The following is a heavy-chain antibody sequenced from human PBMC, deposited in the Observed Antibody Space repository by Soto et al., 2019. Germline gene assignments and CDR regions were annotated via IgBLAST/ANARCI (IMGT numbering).Heavy chain of an antibody. D-gene: IGHD6-19*01. CDR3: ARQEAVPGTPFDS. J-gene: IGHJ4*02. V-gene: IGHV4-59*01. CDR1: GGXXXXYX. Sequence: QERXQXSGPGLXXXXXXLSLTCXXXGGXXXXYXXXXXXKPKGKGLEWLGNVYFSGSTHYNPSLEARLTITADTSKKHISLKLRSVTAADTAVYYCARQEAVPGTPFDSWGQGTLVSVSS. CDR2: VYFSGST.